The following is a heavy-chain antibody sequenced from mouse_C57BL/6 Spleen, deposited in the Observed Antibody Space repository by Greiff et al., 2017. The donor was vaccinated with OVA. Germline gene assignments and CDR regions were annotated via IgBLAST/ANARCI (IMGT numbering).Heavy chain of an antibody. CDR2: IWSDGST. J-gene: IGHJ1*03. D-gene: IGHD1-1*01. CDR3: ARHYYGSSYEYWYFDV. V-gene: IGHV2-6-1*01. CDR1: GFSLTSYG. Sequence: QVQLQQSGPGLVAPSQSLSITCTVSGFSLTSYGVHWVRQPPGKGLEWLVVIWSDGSTTYNSALKSRLSISKDNSKSQVFLKMNSLQTDDTAMYYCARHYYGSSYEYWYFDVWGTGTTVTVSS.